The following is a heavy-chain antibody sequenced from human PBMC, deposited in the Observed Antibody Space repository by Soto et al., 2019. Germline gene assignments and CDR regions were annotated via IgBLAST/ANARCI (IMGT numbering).Heavy chain of an antibody. D-gene: IGHD5-18*01. J-gene: IGHJ4*02. CDR1: GFTFSSYA. CDR3: ARGIKLWSLHY. CDR2: ISYDGSNK. Sequence: QVQLVESGGGVVQPGRSLRLSCAASGFTFSSYAMHWVRQAPGKGLEWVAVISYDGSNKYYADSVKGRFTISRDNSKNTLYLQMNILRAEDTAVYYCARGIKLWSLHYWGQGNLVTVS. V-gene: IGHV3-30-3*01.